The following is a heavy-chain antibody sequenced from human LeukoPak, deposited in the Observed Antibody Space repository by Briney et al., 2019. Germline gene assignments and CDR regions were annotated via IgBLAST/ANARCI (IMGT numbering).Heavy chain of an antibody. CDR3: AELGITMIGGV. D-gene: IGHD3-10*02. V-gene: IGHV3-30*02. Sequence: GGSLRLFCAASGGTFSSYGMHWVRQAPGKGLEWVAFIRYDGRNKYYADSVKGRFTISRDNSKNTLYLQMNSLRAEDTAVYYCAELGITMIGGVWGKGTTVTISS. J-gene: IGHJ6*04. CDR2: IRYDGRNK. CDR1: GGTFSSYG.